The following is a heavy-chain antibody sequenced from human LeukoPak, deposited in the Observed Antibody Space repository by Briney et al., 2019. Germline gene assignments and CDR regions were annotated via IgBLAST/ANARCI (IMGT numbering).Heavy chain of an antibody. J-gene: IGHJ4*02. D-gene: IGHD6-13*01. CDR2: ISGSGGST. CDR3: ARNDGDSSSWYLSYYFDY. Sequence: GGSLRLSCATSGFTLSSYAMNWVRQAPGKGLEWVSAISGSGGSTYYADSVKGRFTISRDNSKNTLYLQMNSLRAEDTAVYYCARNDGDSSSWYLSYYFDYWGQGTLVTVSS. CDR1: GFTLSSYA. V-gene: IGHV3-23*01.